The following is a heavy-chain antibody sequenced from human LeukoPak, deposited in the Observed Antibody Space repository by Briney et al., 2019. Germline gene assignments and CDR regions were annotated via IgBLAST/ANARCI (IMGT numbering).Heavy chain of an antibody. CDR2: IRSKANSYAT. V-gene: IGHV3-73*01. CDR1: GFTFSGSA. Sequence: GGSLRLSCAASGFTFSGSAMHWVRQASGKGLEWVGRIRSKANSYATAYAVSVKGRFNLSRDDSKTTAYLQMNRLKTEDTAVYYCTRHAVGASGYWGQGTLVTVSS. J-gene: IGHJ4*02. CDR3: TRHAVGASGY. D-gene: IGHD1-26*01.